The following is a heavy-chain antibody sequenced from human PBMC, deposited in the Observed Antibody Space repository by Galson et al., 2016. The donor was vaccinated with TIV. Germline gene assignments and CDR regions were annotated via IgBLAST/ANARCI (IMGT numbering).Heavy chain of an antibody. CDR2: IYYSGST. J-gene: IGHJ1*01. CDR3: ARWADSGSYYDYFQD. D-gene: IGHD1-26*01. CDR1: GGSISNGGYF. Sequence: LSLTCHVSGGSISNGGYFWSWLRLHPGKGLEWIGNIYYSGSTYYNPSLKGRVTISVDTSQNQFSLILRSVTAADTAVYYCARWADSGSYYDYFQDWGQGTLVTVSS. V-gene: IGHV4-31*03.